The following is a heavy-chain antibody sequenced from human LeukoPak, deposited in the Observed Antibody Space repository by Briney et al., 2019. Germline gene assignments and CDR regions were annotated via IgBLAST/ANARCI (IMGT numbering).Heavy chain of an antibody. D-gene: IGHD3-3*01. J-gene: IGHJ6*03. CDR2: IYYSGST. Sequence: SETLSLTCTVSGGSISSYYWSWIRQPPGKGLEWIGYIYYSGSTNYNPSLKSRVTISVDTSKNQFSLKLSSVTAADTAVYYCARVNFWSGYLGYYYYYMDVWGKGTTVTVSS. CDR3: ARVNFWSGYLGYYYYYMDV. CDR1: GGSISSYY. V-gene: IGHV4-59*01.